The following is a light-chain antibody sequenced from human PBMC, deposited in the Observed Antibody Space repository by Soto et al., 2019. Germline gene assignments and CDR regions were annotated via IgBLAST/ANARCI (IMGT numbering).Light chain of an antibody. CDR1: QSISGW. J-gene: IGKJ1*01. CDR2: DVS. Sequence: DIQMTQSPSTLSASVGDRVTITCRASQSISGWLAWYQQKPGKAPKLLIYDVSSLESGVPSRFSGSGSGTEFTLAISSLQPDDFETYYCQQYNSYPWTFGKGTKVDIX. CDR3: QQYNSYPWT. V-gene: IGKV1-5*01.